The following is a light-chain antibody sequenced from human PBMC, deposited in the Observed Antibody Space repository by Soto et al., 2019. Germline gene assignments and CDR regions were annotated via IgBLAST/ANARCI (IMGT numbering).Light chain of an antibody. J-gene: IGKJ2*01. CDR1: ESISRDY. CDR3: QQYGGVPYT. CDR2: GAS. V-gene: IGKV3-20*01. Sequence: EIVLTQSPGTLSLSPGQRVTLSCRASESISRDYLAWYQQRLGQAPRLLIYGASSGATGIPDRFSGSGSGTDFTLTISRLEPEDFAIYYCQQYGGVPYTFGQGNKLES.